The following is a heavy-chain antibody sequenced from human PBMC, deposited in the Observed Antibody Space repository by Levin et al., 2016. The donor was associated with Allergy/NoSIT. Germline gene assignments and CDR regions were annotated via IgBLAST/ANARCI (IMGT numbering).Heavy chain of an antibody. CDR2: MPT. D-gene: IGHD1-26*01. Sequence: WIRQPPGKGLEWIGEMPTNYNPSLRSRLSISIDTSKNQFSLSLSSVTAADTAVYYCATYEVGRGGLGAWGQGILVTVSS. V-gene: IGHV4-59*01. J-gene: IGHJ5*02. CDR3: ATYEVGRGGLGA.